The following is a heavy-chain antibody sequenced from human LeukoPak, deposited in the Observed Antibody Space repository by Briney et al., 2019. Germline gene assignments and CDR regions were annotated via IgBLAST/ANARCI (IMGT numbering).Heavy chain of an antibody. CDR1: GFTFSSYS. CDR3: ARDLDSSSSFDY. D-gene: IGHD6-13*01. J-gene: IGHJ4*02. CDR2: ISSSSSYI. Sequence: GGSLRLSCAASGFTFSSYSMNWVRQAPGKGLEWVSSISSSSSYIYYADSVKGRFTISRDNAKNSLYLQMNSLRAEDTAVYYCARDLDSSSSFDYWGQGTLVTLSS. V-gene: IGHV3-21*01.